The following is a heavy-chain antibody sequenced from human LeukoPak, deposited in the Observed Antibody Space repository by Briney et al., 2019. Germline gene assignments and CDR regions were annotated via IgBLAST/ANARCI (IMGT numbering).Heavy chain of an antibody. V-gene: IGHV3-7*01. CDR1: GFTFTNYW. J-gene: IGHJ4*02. D-gene: IGHD6-13*01. CDR2: INQDGGGQ. Sequence: GGSLRLSCAASGFTFTNYWMSWVRQAPGKGLEWVANINQDGGGQYYMESVKGRFTISRDNAKNPLYLQMNSLRAEDTAVYYCARDRVWTVLYWGQGTLVTVSS. CDR3: ARDRVWTVLY.